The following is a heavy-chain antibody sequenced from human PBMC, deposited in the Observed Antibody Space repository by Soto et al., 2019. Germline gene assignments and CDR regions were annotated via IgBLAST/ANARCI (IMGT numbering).Heavy chain of an antibody. Sequence: QVQLVQSGAEVKKPGSSVKVSCKASGGTFSSYAISWVRQAPGQGLEWMGGIIPISGTANYAQKFQGRVTITADESTSTAYMELRSLRSEDTAVYYCARSQGSSTSLDIYYYYYYGMDGWGQGTTVTVSS. CDR1: GGTFSSYA. V-gene: IGHV1-69*01. J-gene: IGHJ6*02. D-gene: IGHD2-2*01. CDR3: ARSQGSSTSLDIYYYYYYGMDG. CDR2: IIPISGTA.